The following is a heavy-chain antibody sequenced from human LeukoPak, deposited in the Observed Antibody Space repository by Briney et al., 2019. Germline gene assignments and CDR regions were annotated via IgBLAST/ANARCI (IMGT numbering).Heavy chain of an antibody. CDR1: GFNFRSYW. J-gene: IGHJ6*04. CDR3: AELGITMIGGV. D-gene: IGHD3-10*02. Sequence: GGSLRLSCAASGFNFRSYWMNWVRQAPGKGLEWVSYISSSGSTIYYADSVKGRFTISRDNAKNSLYLRMNSLRAEDTAVYYCAELGITMIGGVWGKGTTVTISS. CDR2: ISSSGSTI. V-gene: IGHV3-48*03.